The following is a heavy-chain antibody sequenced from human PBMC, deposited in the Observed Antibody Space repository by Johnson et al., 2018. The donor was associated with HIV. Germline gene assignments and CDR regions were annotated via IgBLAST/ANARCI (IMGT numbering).Heavy chain of an antibody. CDR2: ISGSGGTT. Sequence: VQLVESGGGLVQPGGSLRLSCAASGFTFSTYAMSWVRQAPEKGLEWVSSISGSGGTTYYADSVKGRFTISRDNSKKSLYVQMNSLRAEDTALYYCARERRSTNTWYVRDAFDIWGQGTMVTVSS. CDR1: GFTFSTYA. CDR3: ARERRSTNTWYVRDAFDI. J-gene: IGHJ3*02. D-gene: IGHD2-2*01. V-gene: IGHV3-23*04.